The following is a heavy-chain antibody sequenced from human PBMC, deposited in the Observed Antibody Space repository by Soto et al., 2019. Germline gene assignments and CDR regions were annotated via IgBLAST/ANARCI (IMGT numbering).Heavy chain of an antibody. D-gene: IGHD6-13*01. V-gene: IGHV1-18*04. Sequence: GASVKVSCKASGYTFTSYGISWVRQAPGQGLEWMGWISAYNGNTNYAQKLQGRVTMTTDTSKNQFSLKLSSVTAADTAVYYCARASIAAAGNLDYWGQGTLVTVSS. CDR3: ARASIAAAGNLDY. CDR2: ISAYNGNT. J-gene: IGHJ4*02. CDR1: GYTFTSYG.